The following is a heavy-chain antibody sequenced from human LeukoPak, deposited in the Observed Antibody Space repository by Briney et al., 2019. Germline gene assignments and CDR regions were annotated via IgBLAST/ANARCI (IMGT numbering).Heavy chain of an antibody. D-gene: IGHD2-21*02. J-gene: IGHJ4*02. Sequence: PGGSLRLSCAASGFSVSNYSMNWVRQAPGQGLEWVSYISSGSDTIYYADSVKGRFTISRDNAKNSLYLQMNRLRDEDTAVYYCARAQYCGGDCYWSFDNWGQGTLVTVSS. V-gene: IGHV3-48*02. CDR3: ARAQYCGGDCYWSFDN. CDR1: GFSVSNYS. CDR2: ISSGSDTI.